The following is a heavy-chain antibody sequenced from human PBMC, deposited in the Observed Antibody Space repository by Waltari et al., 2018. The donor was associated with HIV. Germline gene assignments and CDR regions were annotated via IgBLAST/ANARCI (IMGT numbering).Heavy chain of an antibody. D-gene: IGHD2-21*01. Sequence: QVQLVQSGAEVTKPGASVKVSCQASGYTFTTSDINWSRQANGQGLEWMGWVNPNSGHTGYAQKFQGRVTMTRNTSISTAYMDLSSLRSDDTAVYYCARGSGVVPEYYYYGMDVWGQGTTVTVSS. CDR2: VNPNSGHT. CDR1: GYTFTTSD. J-gene: IGHJ6*02. V-gene: IGHV1-8*01. CDR3: ARGSGVVPEYYYYGMDV.